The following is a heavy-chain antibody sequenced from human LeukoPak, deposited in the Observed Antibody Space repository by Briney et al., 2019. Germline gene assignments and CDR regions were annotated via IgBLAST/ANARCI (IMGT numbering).Heavy chain of an antibody. Sequence: PGGSLRLSCAASGFTFSDYYMSWIRQAPGKGLEWVSYISSSSSTIYYADSVKGRFTISRDNAKNSLYLQINSLRAEDTAVYYCAREWDIVLMVSANYYYMDVWGKGTTVTVSS. J-gene: IGHJ6*03. CDR3: AREWDIVLMVSANYYYMDV. V-gene: IGHV3-11*04. D-gene: IGHD2-8*01. CDR2: ISSSSSTI. CDR1: GFTFSDYY.